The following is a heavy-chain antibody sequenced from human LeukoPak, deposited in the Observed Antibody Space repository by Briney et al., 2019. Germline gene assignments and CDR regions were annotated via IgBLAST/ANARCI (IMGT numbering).Heavy chain of an antibody. CDR2: IYYSGST. D-gene: IGHD6-19*01. V-gene: IGHV4-59*01. CDR3: ARHPGGWYNAFDI. CDR1: GGSISSYY. J-gene: IGHJ3*02. Sequence: SETLSLTCTVSGGSISSYYWSWIRQPPGKGLEWIGYIYYSGSTNYNPSLKSRVTISVDTSKNQFSLKLSSVTAADTAVYYCARHPGGWYNAFDIWGQGTMATVSS.